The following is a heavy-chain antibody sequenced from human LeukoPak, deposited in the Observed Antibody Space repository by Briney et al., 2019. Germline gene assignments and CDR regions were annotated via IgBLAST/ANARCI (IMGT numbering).Heavy chain of an antibody. J-gene: IGHJ4*02. CDR3: ARTSQSYYDSSGYLDY. V-gene: IGHV4-39*07. D-gene: IGHD3-22*01. CDR2: IYYSGST. Sequence: SETLSLTCTVSGGSISSSSYYWGWIRQPPGKGLEWIGSIYYSGSTYYNPSIKSRVTISVDTSKNQFSLKLSSVTASDTAVYYCARTSQSYYDSSGYLDYWGQGTLVTVSS. CDR1: GGSISSSSYY.